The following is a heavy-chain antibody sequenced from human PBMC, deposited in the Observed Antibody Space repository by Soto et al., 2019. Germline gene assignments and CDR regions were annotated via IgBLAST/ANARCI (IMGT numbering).Heavy chain of an antibody. CDR1: GFSLGDYG. Sequence: PGESLKISCTASGFSLGDYGMNWVRQTPGKGLEWVSTISASGHSAYSADSVKGRLIISRDNSKNTLYLQMDSLRAEDTAVYYCARSALLWWALDSWGQGTLVTGS. J-gene: IGHJ4*02. CDR2: ISASGHSA. D-gene: IGHD2-15*01. CDR3: ARSALLWWALDS. V-gene: IGHV3-23*01.